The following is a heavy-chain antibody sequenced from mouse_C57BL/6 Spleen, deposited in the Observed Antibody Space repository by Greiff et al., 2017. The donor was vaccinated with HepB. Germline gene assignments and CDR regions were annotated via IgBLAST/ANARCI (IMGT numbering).Heavy chain of an antibody. J-gene: IGHJ2*01. D-gene: IGHD2-5*01. CDR2: INPSSGYT. V-gene: IGHV1-4*01. CDR3: ARTYYSTYVFDY. Sequence: QVQLKESGAELARPGASVRMSCKASGYTFTSYTMHWVKQRPGQGLEWIGYINPSSGYTKYNQKFKDKATLTADKSSSTAYMQLSSLTSEDSADYYCARTYYSTYVFDYWGQVTPLSVSS. CDR1: GYTFTSYT.